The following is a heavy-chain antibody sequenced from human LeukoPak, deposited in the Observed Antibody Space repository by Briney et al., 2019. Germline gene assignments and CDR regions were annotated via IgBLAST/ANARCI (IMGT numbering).Heavy chain of an antibody. CDR2: IRSKAYGGTT. CDR1: GFTFGDYA. D-gene: IGHD1-26*01. V-gene: IGHV3-49*04. Sequence: GRSLRLSCTASGFTFGDYAMSWVRQAPGKGLEWVGFIRSKAYGGTTEYAASVKGRFTISRDDSKSIAYLQMNSLKTEDTAVYYCTMEWELGLTNYWGQGTLVTVSS. J-gene: IGHJ4*02. CDR3: TMEWELGLTNY.